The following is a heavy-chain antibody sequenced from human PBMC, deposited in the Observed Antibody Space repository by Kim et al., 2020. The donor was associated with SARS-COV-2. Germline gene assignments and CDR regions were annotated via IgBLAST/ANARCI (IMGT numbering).Heavy chain of an antibody. CDR1: GGTFSSYA. D-gene: IGHD5-18*01. CDR2: IIPIFGTA. Sequence: SVKVSCKASGGTFSSYAISWVRQAPGQGLEWMGGIIPIFGTATYAQKFQGRVTITADESTSTAYMELSSLRSEDTAVYYCARAGIQLWSTHWYFDLWGRGTLVTVSS. CDR3: ARAGIQLWSTHWYFDL. J-gene: IGHJ2*01. V-gene: IGHV1-69*13.